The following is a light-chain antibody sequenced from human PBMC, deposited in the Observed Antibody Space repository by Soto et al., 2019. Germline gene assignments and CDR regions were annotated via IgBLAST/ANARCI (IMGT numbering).Light chain of an antibody. Sequence: QSVLTQSPSASASLGASVKLTCTLSSGHSSYAIAWHQKQPGKGPRYLMDLNNDGSHSKGDGIPDRFSGSSSGAERCLIISSLQSEDEADYYCQTWGTGFQVFGGGTKLTVL. J-gene: IGLJ2*01. CDR2: LNNDGSH. CDR3: QTWGTGFQV. V-gene: IGLV4-69*01. CDR1: SGHSSYA.